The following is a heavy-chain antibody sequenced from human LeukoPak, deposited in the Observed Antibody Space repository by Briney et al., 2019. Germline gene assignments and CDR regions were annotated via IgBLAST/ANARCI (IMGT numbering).Heavy chain of an antibody. CDR1: GFTFSTYW. V-gene: IGHV3-21*01. Sequence: GGSLRLSCAASGFTFSTYWMRWVRQAPGKGLEWVSSISSSSSYIYYADSVKGRFTISRDNAKNSLYLQMNSLRAEDTAVYYCARDPRGYNWNDVSDAFDIWGQGTMVTVSS. CDR3: ARDPRGYNWNDVSDAFDI. CDR2: ISSSSSYI. J-gene: IGHJ3*02. D-gene: IGHD1-20*01.